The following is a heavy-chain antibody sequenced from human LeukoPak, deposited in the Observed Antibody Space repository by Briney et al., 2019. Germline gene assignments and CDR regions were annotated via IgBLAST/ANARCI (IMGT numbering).Heavy chain of an antibody. CDR1: GYTYTGYY. CDR2: INPNSGDT. CDR3: ARGGLLWFGDPTQIFDY. D-gene: IGHD3-10*01. V-gene: IGHV1-2*02. Sequence: GASVKVCCEASGYTYTGYYMHWVRQAPGQGREWMGWINPNSGDTNYAQKFQGRVTMTRDTSISTAYMELSRLRSDDTAVYYCARGGLLWFGDPTQIFDYWGQGTLVTVSS. J-gene: IGHJ4*02.